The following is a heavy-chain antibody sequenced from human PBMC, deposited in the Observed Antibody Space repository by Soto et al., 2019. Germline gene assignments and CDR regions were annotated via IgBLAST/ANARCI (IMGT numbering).Heavy chain of an antibody. D-gene: IGHD5-18*01. Sequence: QVQLQESGPGLVKPSETLSLTCTVSGGSISSYYWSWIRQPPGKGLEWIGYIYYSGSTNYNPSLKSRVTISVDTSKNQFSLKLSSVTAADTAVYYCARHYQPPWVDTAMVYFDYWGQGTLVTVSS. CDR1: GGSISSYY. J-gene: IGHJ4*02. CDR3: ARHYQPPWVDTAMVYFDY. V-gene: IGHV4-59*08. CDR2: IYYSGST.